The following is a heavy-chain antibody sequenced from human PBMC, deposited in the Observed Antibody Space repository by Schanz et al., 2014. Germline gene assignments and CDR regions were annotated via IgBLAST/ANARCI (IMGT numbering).Heavy chain of an antibody. Sequence: QVQLVQSGGEMKKPGASVKVSCKASGYTFTDYGISWVRQAPGQGLEWMGWISPYNGNTNYAQKLQGRVTMTADTSANTAYMELRSLRSDDTAHYYCVRVPSRDVSFDLWGRGTLVTVSS. CDR1: GYTFTDYG. CDR2: ISPYNGNT. CDR3: VRVPSRDVSFDL. J-gene: IGHJ2*01. V-gene: IGHV1-18*01. D-gene: IGHD3-16*01.